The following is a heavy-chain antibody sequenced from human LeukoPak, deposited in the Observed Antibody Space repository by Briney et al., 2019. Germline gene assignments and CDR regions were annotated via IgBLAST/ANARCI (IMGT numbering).Heavy chain of an antibody. CDR1: GFTFSIYA. CDR2: ITGGRST. D-gene: IGHD2-15*01. Sequence: GGSLRLSCAASGFTFSIYAMSWVRQAPGKGLEWVSGITGGRSTYYADSVKGRFTISRDNSKNTMSMEMNSLRVEDTAVYYCARGGYCTDGSCPFDYWGQGTLVTVSS. V-gene: IGHV3-23*01. CDR3: ARGGYCTDGSCPFDY. J-gene: IGHJ4*02.